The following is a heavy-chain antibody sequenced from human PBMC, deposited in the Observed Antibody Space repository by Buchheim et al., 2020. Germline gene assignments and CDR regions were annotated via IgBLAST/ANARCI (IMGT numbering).Heavy chain of an antibody. CDR2: ISEDGKNK. CDR3: VKSRSGYYPRNYYFYMHV. J-gene: IGHJ6*03. D-gene: IGHD3-3*01. CDR1: GFTFRNYG. Sequence: QAQLVESGGGVVQPGGSLRLSCGASGFTFRNYGMHWVRQAPGKGLEWVAVISEDGKNKYYTESVKGRFTISRDNSKSQVALQINSVRREDTAVYYCVKSRSGYYPRNYYFYMHVWGTGTT. V-gene: IGHV3-30*18.